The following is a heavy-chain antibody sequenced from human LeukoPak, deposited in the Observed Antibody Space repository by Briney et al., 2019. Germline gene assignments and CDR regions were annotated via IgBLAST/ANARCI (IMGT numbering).Heavy chain of an antibody. CDR2: IYYGGST. CDR1: GGPLSKSPKMY. V-gene: IGHV4-39*01. D-gene: IGHD1-1*01. CDR3: ARNNSIMENFES. J-gene: IGHJ4*02. Sequence: SETLSLTCTVAGGPLSKSPKMYWGWLRQFPGKGLEWLGSIYYGGSTYYNPSLRSRITITVETSKNRFSLNLQSVTAADTALYYCARNNSIMENFESWGQGTLVTVSS.